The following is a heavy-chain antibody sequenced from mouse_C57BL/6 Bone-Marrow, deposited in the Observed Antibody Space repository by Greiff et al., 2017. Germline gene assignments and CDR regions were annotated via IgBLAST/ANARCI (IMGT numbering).Heavy chain of an antibody. CDR3: ARRGAMDY. J-gene: IGHJ4*01. CDR2: ISNGGCST. V-gene: IGHV5-12*01. CDR1: GFTFSDYY. Sequence: EVNVVESGGGLVQPGGSLKLSCAASGFTFSDYYMYWVRQTPEKRLEWVAYISNGGCSTYYPDTVKGRFTISRDNAKNTLYLQMSRLKSEDTAMYYCARRGAMDYWGQGTSVTVSS.